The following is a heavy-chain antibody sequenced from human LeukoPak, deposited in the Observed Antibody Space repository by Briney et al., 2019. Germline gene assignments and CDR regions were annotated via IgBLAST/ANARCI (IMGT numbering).Heavy chain of an antibody. CDR3: AKVNWNYVAYYYYGMDV. CDR1: GFTFSSYG. Sequence: GGSLRLSCTVSGFTFSSYGMNWVRQAPGKGLEWVSSVSGNGVNTYYADSVKGRFTISRDNSKNTLSLQLNSLRAEDTAVYFCAKVNWNYVAYYYYGMDVWGQGTTVTVSS. V-gene: IGHV3-23*01. CDR2: VSGNGVNT. D-gene: IGHD1-7*01. J-gene: IGHJ6*02.